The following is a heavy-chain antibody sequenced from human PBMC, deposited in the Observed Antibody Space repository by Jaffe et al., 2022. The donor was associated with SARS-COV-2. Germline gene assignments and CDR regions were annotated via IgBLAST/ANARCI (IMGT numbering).Heavy chain of an antibody. V-gene: IGHV3-30-3*01. J-gene: IGHJ6*02. CDR3: ARDEFGIAVAHYYYYGMDV. CDR2: ISYDGSNK. D-gene: IGHD6-19*01. Sequence: QVQLVESGGGVVQPGRSLRLSCAASGFTFSSYAMHWVRQAPGKGLEWVAVISYDGSNKYYADSVKGRFTISRDNSKNTLYLQMNSLRAEDTAVYYCARDEFGIAVAHYYYYGMDVWGQGTTVTVSS. CDR1: GFTFSSYA.